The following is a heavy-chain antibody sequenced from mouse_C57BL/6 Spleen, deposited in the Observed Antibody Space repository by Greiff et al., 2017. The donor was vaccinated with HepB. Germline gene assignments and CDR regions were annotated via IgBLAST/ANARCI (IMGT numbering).Heavy chain of an antibody. V-gene: IGHV1-11*01. CDR2: IYPVSGET. Sequence: QVQLQQSGAELASPGASVTLSCKASGYTFTDHIMNWVKKRPGQGLEWIGRIYPVSGETNYNQKFMGKATFSVDRSSSTVYMVLNSLTSEDPAVYYCALSTMVTTVFDYWGQGTTLTVSS. CDR1: GYTFTDHI. D-gene: IGHD2-2*01. CDR3: ALSTMVTTVFDY. J-gene: IGHJ2*01.